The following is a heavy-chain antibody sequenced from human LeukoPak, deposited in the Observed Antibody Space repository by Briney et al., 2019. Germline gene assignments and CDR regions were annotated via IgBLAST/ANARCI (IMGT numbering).Heavy chain of an antibody. V-gene: IGHV1-18*01. CDR1: GYTFTNYG. D-gene: IGHD2-2*03. CDR2: INTDRGNT. J-gene: IGHJ5*02. CDR3: ARDGYCRGSSCYDCFDP. Sequence: ASVKVSCKASGYTFTNYGISWVRQAPGQGLEWMGWINTDRGNTNYAQKFKGRVTMTTETSTSTVYMELRSLRSDDAAVYYCARDGYCRGSSCYDCFDPWGQGTLVAVSS.